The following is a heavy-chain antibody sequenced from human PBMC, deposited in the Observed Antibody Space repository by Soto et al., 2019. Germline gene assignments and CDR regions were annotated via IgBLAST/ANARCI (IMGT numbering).Heavy chain of an antibody. CDR1: GYTFTSYD. D-gene: IGHD2-2*01. V-gene: IGHV1-8*01. CDR2: MNPNSGNT. CDR3: ARGRRGRGYCSSTSCYRMTTVTTKAKSYYYYYMDV. J-gene: IGHJ6*03. Sequence: ASVKVSCKASGYTFTSYDINWVRQATGQGLEWMGWMNPNSGNTGYAQKFQGRVTMTRNTSISTAYMELSSLGSEDTAVYYCARGRRGRGYCSSTSCYRMTTVTTKAKSYYYYYMDVWGKGTTVTVSS.